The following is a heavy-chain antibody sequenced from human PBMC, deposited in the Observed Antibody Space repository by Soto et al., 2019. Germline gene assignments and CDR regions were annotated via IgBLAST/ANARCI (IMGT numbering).Heavy chain of an antibody. CDR3: VRDGTKTLRDWFDP. D-gene: IGHD1-1*01. Sequence: QVQLQESGPGLVKPSETLSLPCTVPGASISGFYWSWIRKSAGKGLEWIGRIYATGTTDYNPSLKSRVMMSVDTSKKQFSLKLRSVTAADTAVYYCVRDGTKTLRDWFDPWGQGISVTVSS. CDR2: IYATGTT. V-gene: IGHV4-4*07. J-gene: IGHJ5*02. CDR1: GASISGFY.